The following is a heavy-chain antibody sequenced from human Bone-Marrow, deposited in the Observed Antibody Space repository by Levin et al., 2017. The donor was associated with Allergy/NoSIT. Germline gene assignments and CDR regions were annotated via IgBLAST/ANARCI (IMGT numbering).Heavy chain of an antibody. CDR3: ARTEYSSGWYYYYGMDV. D-gene: IGHD6-19*01. Sequence: GESLKISCKASGYTFTSYGISWVRQAPGQGLEWMGWISAYNGNTNYAQKLQGRVTMTTDTSTSTAYMELRSLRSDDTAVYYCARTEYSSGWYYYYGMDVWGQGTTVTVSS. V-gene: IGHV1-18*01. J-gene: IGHJ6*02. CDR2: ISAYNGNT. CDR1: GYTFTSYG.